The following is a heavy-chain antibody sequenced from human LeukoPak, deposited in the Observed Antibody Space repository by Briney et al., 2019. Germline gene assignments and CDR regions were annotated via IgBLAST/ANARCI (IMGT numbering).Heavy chain of an antibody. CDR3: ARAGKSNWFDR. V-gene: IGHV3-21*01. J-gene: IGHJ5*02. Sequence: GGSLRLSCAASGFTFSSYSMNWVRQAPGKGLEWVSSISSSSSYIYYADSVKGRFTISRDNAQNSLYLQMNSLRAEDTAVYYCARAGKSNWFDRWGQGTLVTVSS. CDR1: GFTFSSYS. D-gene: IGHD1-1*01. CDR2: ISSSSSYI.